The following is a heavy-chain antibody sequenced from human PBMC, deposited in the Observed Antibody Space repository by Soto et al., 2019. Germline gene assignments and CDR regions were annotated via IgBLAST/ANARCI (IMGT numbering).Heavy chain of an antibody. CDR3: AKDSYGSGDYYYYMDV. Sequence: GGSLRLSCAASVFTFSSYGMHWVRQAPGKGLEWVAVISYDGSNKYYADSVKGRFTISRDNSKNTLYLQMNSLRAEDTAVYYCAKDSYGSGDYYYYMDVWGKGTTVTVSS. J-gene: IGHJ6*03. V-gene: IGHV3-30*18. CDR2: ISYDGSNK. D-gene: IGHD3-10*01. CDR1: VFTFSSYG.